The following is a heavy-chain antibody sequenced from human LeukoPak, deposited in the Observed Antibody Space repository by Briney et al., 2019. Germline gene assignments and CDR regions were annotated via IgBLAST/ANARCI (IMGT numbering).Heavy chain of an antibody. J-gene: IGHJ4*02. CDR1: GITLSNYG. V-gene: IGHV3-23*01. CDR3: ARGATVTTFDY. Sequence: GGSLRLSCAVSGITLSNYGMSWVRQAPGKGREWVAGISDSGGRTYYADSVKGRFTISRDNSKNTLYLQMNSLRAEDTAVYYCARGATVTTFDYWGQGTLVTVSS. CDR2: ISDSGGRT. D-gene: IGHD4-17*01.